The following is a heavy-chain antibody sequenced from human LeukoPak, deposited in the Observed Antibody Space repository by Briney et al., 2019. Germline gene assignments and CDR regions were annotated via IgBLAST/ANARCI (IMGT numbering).Heavy chain of an antibody. CDR1: GYTFTSYG. Sequence: ASVKVSCKASGYTFTSYGISWVRQAPGQGLEWMGWISAYNGNTNYAQKLQGRVTITTDESTSTAYMELSSLRSEDTAVYYCARDALGCSSTSCYKDYYYYYMDVWGKGTTVTVSS. J-gene: IGHJ6*03. CDR2: ISAYNGNT. CDR3: ARDALGCSSTSCYKDYYYYYMDV. D-gene: IGHD2-2*02. V-gene: IGHV1-18*01.